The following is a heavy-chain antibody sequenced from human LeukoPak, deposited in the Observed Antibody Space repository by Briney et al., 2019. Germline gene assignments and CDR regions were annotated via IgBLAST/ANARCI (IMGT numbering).Heavy chain of an antibody. V-gene: IGHV3-7*01. J-gene: IGHJ6*02. CDR2: IKQDGSER. CDR3: ARIPRPALRFVGMDV. D-gene: IGHD3-3*01. Sequence: PGGSLRLSCAASGFTFSRYYMSWVRQAPGKGLEWVANIKQDGSERSYVDSVKGRFTISRDNAKNSLYLQMNSLRAEDTAVYYCARIPRPALRFVGMDVWGQGTTVTVSS. CDR1: GFTFSRYY.